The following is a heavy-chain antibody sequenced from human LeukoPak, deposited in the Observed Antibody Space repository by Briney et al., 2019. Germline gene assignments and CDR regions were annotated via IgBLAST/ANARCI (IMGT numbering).Heavy chain of an antibody. V-gene: IGHV4-4*09. D-gene: IGHD2-2*01. CDR3: ARQKCTSTSCLTKNAFDI. Sequence: PSETLSLTCAVYGGSFSGYYWSWTRQPPGKELEWVGYIYTSGSTNYNPSLESRVTISVDTSKNQFSLDLRSVTAADTAVYYCARQKCTSTSCLTKNAFDIWGQGTMVTVSS. CDR2: IYTSGST. J-gene: IGHJ3*02. CDR1: GGSFSGYY.